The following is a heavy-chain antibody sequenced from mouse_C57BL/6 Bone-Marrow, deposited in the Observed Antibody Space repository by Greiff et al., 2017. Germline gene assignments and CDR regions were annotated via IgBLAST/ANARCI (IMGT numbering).Heavy chain of an antibody. CDR2: INPYNGDT. D-gene: IGHD1-1*01. V-gene: IGHV1-20*01. J-gene: IGHJ1*03. CDR1: GYSFTGYF. CDR3: ARTTTVVPHWYFDV. Sequence: VQLQQSGPELVKPGDSVKISCKASGYSFTGYFMNWVMQSHGKSLEWIGRINPYNGDTFYNQKFKGKATLTVDKSSSTAHMELRSLTSEDSAVYYCARTTTVVPHWYFDVWGTGTTVTVSS.